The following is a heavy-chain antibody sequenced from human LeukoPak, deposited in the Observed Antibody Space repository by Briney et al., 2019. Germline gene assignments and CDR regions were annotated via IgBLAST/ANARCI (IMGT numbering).Heavy chain of an antibody. Sequence: ASVKVSCKASGYTFTGYYMHWVRQAPGQGLEWMGWINPNSGGTNYAQKFQGRVTMTRDTSISTAYMELSRLRSDDTAVYYCARDSTTVVTLFDYWGRGTLVTVSS. CDR3: ARDSTTVVTLFDY. J-gene: IGHJ4*02. V-gene: IGHV1-2*02. CDR1: GYTFTGYY. D-gene: IGHD4-23*01. CDR2: INPNSGGT.